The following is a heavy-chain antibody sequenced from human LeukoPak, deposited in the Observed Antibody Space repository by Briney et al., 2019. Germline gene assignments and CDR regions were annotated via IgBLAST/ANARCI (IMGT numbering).Heavy chain of an antibody. D-gene: IGHD6-13*01. CDR3: ARPPRGYSSSWYYFEY. CDR1: GFTFDDYG. CDR2: INWNGGNT. J-gene: IGHJ4*02. Sequence: RPGGSLRLSCAASGFTFDDYGMGWVRQAPGKGLEWVSGINWNGGNTDYADSVKGRFTISRDNAKNSLYLQMDSLRDEDTALYYCARPPRGYSSSWYYFEYWGQGTLVTVSS. V-gene: IGHV3-20*04.